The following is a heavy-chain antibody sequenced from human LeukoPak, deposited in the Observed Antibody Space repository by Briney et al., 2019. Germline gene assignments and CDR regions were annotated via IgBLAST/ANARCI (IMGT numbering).Heavy chain of an antibody. CDR3: AYRNNFEY. J-gene: IGHJ4*02. CDR1: GFSFSGHW. V-gene: IGHV3-7*05. CDR2: IKADGSEK. Sequence: GGSLRLSCAASGFSFSGHWMNWVRQPPGKGLEWVANIKADGSEKYYVDSVKGRFTISRDDAKRTVDLQMDNLRAEDTAIYYCAYRNNFEYWGQGALVTVSS. D-gene: IGHD1-26*01.